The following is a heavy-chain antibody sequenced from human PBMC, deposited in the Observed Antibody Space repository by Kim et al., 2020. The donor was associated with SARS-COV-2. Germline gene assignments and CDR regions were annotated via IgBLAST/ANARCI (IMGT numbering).Heavy chain of an antibody. V-gene: IGHV1-46*01. CDR3: ARGAGSSWSVVFDY. Sequence: AKKCQGRGTMTRDTATSTVYMELSSLGSEDTAVYYCARGAGSSWSVVFDYWGQGTLVTVSS. J-gene: IGHJ4*02. D-gene: IGHD6-13*01.